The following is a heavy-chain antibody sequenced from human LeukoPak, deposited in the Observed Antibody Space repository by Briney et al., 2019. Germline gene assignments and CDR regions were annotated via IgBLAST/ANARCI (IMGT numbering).Heavy chain of an antibody. V-gene: IGHV3-23*01. D-gene: IGHD2-15*01. CDR2: FSATGGST. Sequence: GGSLRLSCAASGFAFSTYAMSWVRQAPGKGLEWVLSFSATGGSTYSADSVKGRFTISRDNSKNTLILQMNNLRVEDTALYYCAKRHCRGGTCYSDSYYLDVWGKGTTVTVSS. CDR1: GFAFSTYA. CDR3: AKRHCRGGTCYSDSYYLDV. J-gene: IGHJ6*03.